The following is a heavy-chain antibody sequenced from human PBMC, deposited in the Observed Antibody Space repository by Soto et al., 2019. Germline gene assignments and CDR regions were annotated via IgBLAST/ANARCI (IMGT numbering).Heavy chain of an antibody. V-gene: IGHV1-3*01. Sequence: GXSVKGSCKASGYTFTNFAIHWGRQAPVQRLEWMGWINAGNAKTKYSQKFQGRVTIARDTSAGTVYMELSSLRSEDTAVYYCARGTVSPNWFDPWGQGTQVTVSS. CDR3: ARGTVSPNWFDP. CDR1: GYTFTNFA. D-gene: IGHD4-17*01. J-gene: IGHJ5*02. CDR2: INAGNAKT.